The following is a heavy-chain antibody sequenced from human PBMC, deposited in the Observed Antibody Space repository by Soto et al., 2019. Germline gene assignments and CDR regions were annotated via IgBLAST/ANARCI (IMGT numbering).Heavy chain of an antibody. CDR2: IIPIFGTA. CDR3: ARDLGCSYGSRTYGMDV. V-gene: IGHV1-69*13. J-gene: IGHJ6*02. CDR1: GGTFSSYA. Sequence: GASVKVSCKASGGTFSSYASSWVRQAPGQGLEWMGGIIPIFGTANYAQKFQGRVTITADESTSTAYMELSSLRSEDTAVYYCARDLGCSYGSRTYGMDVWGQGTTVTVSS. D-gene: IGHD5-18*01.